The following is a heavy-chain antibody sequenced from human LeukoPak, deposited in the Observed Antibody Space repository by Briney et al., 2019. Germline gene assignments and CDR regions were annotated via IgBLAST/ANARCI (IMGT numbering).Heavy chain of an antibody. Sequence: GGSLRLSCAASGFTVSGNYMSWVRQAPGKGLEGVSIIYSGGGTYYADSVKGRFTISRDNSKNTLYLQMNSLRAEDTAVYYCARDQVPALANWGQGTLVTVSS. J-gene: IGHJ4*02. V-gene: IGHV3-66*01. CDR3: ARDQVPALAN. CDR1: GFTVSGNY. CDR2: IYSGGGT. D-gene: IGHD5-18*01.